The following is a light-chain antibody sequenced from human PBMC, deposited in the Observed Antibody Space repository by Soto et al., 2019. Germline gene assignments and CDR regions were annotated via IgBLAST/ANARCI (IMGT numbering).Light chain of an antibody. CDR1: SSDVGGYNY. J-gene: IGLJ3*02. CDR3: TSYTTSGTHWV. V-gene: IGLV2-14*01. Sequence: QSALTQPASVSGSPGQSITISCTGTSSDVGGYNYVSWYQQHPDKAPKLMIYEVSNRPSGVSNRFSGSKSGNTASLTISGLQAEDEADYYCTSYTTSGTHWVFGGGTKLTVL. CDR2: EVS.